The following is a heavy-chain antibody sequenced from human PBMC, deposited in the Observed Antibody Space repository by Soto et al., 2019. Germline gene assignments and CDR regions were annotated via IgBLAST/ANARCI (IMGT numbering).Heavy chain of an antibody. CDR3: ARSPNYYYYMDV. CDR2: ISVYNGNT. CDR1: GYTFSTYG. Sequence: QVQLVQSGAEVKKPGASVKVSCKASGYTFSTYGISWVRQAPGQGLEWMGWISVYNGNTKYAQKLQGRVTMTADTSTSTAYMGLRSLRSDDTAVYYCARSPNYYYYMDVWGKGTTVTVSS. V-gene: IGHV1-18*01. J-gene: IGHJ6*03.